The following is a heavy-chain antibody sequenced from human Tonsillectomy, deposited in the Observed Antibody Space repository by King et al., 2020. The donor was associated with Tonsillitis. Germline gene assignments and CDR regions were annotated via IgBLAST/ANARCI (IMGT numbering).Heavy chain of an antibody. V-gene: IGHV1-2*02. Sequence: VQLVESGAEVKKPGASVKVSCKASGYTLTGYYMHWMRQAPGQGLEWMGWINPNSGGTNYAQKFQGRVTVTRDTSISTAYMELNRLRSDDTAVYYCARDGMSPYCGGDCYSGPDYWGQGTLVTVSS. CDR3: ARDGMSPYCGGDCYSGPDY. D-gene: IGHD2-21*02. CDR2: INPNSGGT. CDR1: GYTLTGYY. J-gene: IGHJ4*02.